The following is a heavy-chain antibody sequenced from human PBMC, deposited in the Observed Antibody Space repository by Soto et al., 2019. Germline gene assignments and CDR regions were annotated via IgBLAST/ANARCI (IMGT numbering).Heavy chain of an antibody. CDR1: GYSFTSYW. J-gene: IGHJ6*03. D-gene: IGHD4-4*01. CDR3: ARVRLDYNNDYYYMDV. V-gene: IGHV5-51*01. Sequence: PGESLKISCKGSGYSFTSYWIAWVRQLPGKGLEWMGIIYPGDSDTRYSPSFQGQVTISADKSISTAYLQWSSLKASDTAMYYCARVRLDYNNDYYYMDVWGKGSSVTVSS. CDR2: IYPGDSDT.